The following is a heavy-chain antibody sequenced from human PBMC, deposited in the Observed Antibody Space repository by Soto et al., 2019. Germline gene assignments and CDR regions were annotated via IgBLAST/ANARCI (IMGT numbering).Heavy chain of an antibody. CDR2: VYYSGST. CDR1: GGSISRYY. V-gene: IGHV4-59*01. J-gene: IGHJ6*02. Sequence: QVQLQESGPGLVKPSETLSLTCTVSGGSISRYYWSWIRQPPGKGLEWIGYVYYSGSTDYNPSLKSRVTLSVDTSRNQLSLKLTSVTAADTAVYYCARGGSGYDERFSYYYYGMGVWGQGITVTVSS. CDR3: ARGGSGYDERFSYYYYGMGV. D-gene: IGHD5-12*01.